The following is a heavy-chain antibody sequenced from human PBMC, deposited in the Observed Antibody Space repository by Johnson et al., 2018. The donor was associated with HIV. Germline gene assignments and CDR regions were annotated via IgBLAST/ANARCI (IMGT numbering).Heavy chain of an antibody. D-gene: IGHD1-26*01. Sequence: QVQLVESGGGVVQPGRSLRLSCAASGFTFSSYSMHWVRQAPGKGLEWVAVMSYDGSNKDYADSVKGRFTLSEDNSKNTLYLQMTSLRGEDTAVYYCARGEIEDAFEIWGQGEMVTVSS. CDR3: ARGEIEDAFEI. V-gene: IGHV3-30-3*01. J-gene: IGHJ3*02. CDR1: GFTFSSYS. CDR2: MSYDGSNK.